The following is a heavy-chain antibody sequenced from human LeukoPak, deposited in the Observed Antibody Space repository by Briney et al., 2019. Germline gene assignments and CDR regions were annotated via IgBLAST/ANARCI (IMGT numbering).Heavy chain of an antibody. V-gene: IGHV5-51*01. CDR3: ARHAIAAAGTSLRRIFDY. Sequence: PGESLKISCKGFGYSFSNYWIGWVRQMPGKGLEWMGIIHPSDSDTRYSPSFRGQVTISADRSISTAYLQWSSLTTSDTAMYYCARHAIAAAGTSLRRIFDYWGQGTLVTVSS. D-gene: IGHD6-13*01. J-gene: IGHJ4*02. CDR2: IHPSDSDT. CDR1: GYSFSNYW.